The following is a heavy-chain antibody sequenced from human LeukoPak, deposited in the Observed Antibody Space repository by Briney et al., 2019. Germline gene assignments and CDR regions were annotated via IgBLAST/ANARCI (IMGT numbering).Heavy chain of an antibody. CDR3: AKTGGIAAAH. J-gene: IGHJ4*02. V-gene: IGHV4-59*01. CDR1: GGSISSYY. Sequence: PSETLSLTCTVSGGSISSYYWSWIRQPPGEGLEWIGYIYYSGSTNYNPSLKSRVTISVKTSKNQFSLKLSSVTAADTAVYYCAKTGGIAAAHWGQGTLVTVSS. D-gene: IGHD6-13*01. CDR2: IYYSGST.